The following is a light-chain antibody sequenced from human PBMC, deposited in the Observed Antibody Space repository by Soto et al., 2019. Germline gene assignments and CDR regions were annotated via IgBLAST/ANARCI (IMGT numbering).Light chain of an antibody. CDR2: DAS. Sequence: EIVLTQSPATLSLSPGARATLSCRASRGIDPYLAWYQQKRGQAPRLLIYDASNRTTGIPPRFSGGGSGTDCTLSISSLETDDFGVYYCQQRSSWPLTFGGGTKVEIK. CDR3: QQRSSWPLT. CDR1: RGIDPY. J-gene: IGKJ4*01. V-gene: IGKV3-11*01.